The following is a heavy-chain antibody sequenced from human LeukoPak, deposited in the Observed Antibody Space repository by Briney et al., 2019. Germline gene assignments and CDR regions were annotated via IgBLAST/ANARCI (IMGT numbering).Heavy chain of an antibody. CDR2: IKSKIDGGTT. V-gene: IGHV3-15*01. J-gene: IGHJ4*02. CDR1: GFTFSSAW. CDR3: TTAGKLARDGYNYPYYFDY. Sequence: GGSLRLSCAASGFTFSSAWMTWVRQAPGKGLEWVGRIKSKIDGGTTGYAAPVKGRFSISRDDSKNTLYLQMNSLKTEDTAVYYCTTAGKLARDGYNYPYYFDYWGQGTLVTVSS. D-gene: IGHD5-24*01.